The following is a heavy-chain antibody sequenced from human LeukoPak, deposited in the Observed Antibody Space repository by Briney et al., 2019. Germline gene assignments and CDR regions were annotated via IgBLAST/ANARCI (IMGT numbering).Heavy chain of an antibody. J-gene: IGHJ4*02. CDR3: AKPVDCSSTSCSPYFFDY. D-gene: IGHD2-2*01. CDR1: GFTFSSYV. V-gene: IGHV3-23*01. Sequence: GGSLRLSCAASGFTFSSYVMNWVRQAPGKGLEWVSAISGSGGSTYYADSVKGRFTISRDNSKNTLYLQMNSLRAEDTAVYYRAKPVDCSSTSCSPYFFDYWGQGTLVTVFS. CDR2: ISGSGGST.